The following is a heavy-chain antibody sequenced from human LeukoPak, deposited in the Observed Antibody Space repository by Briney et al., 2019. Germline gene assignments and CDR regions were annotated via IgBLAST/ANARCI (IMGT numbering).Heavy chain of an antibody. Sequence: GGSLRLSCAASGFTFSSYSMNWVRQAPGKGLEWVSSISSSSSYIYYADSVKGRFTISRDNAKNSLYLQMNSLRAEDMAVYYCARDQSEWLFDYWGQGTLVAVSS. CDR2: ISSSSSYI. D-gene: IGHD3-3*01. V-gene: IGHV3-21*01. CDR1: GFTFSSYS. J-gene: IGHJ4*02. CDR3: ARDQSEWLFDY.